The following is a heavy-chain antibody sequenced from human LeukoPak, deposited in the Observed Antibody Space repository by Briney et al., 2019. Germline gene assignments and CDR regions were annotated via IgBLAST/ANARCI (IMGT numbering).Heavy chain of an antibody. D-gene: IGHD4-17*01. J-gene: IGHJ4*02. V-gene: IGHV3-15*01. CDR3: TTTLTVTTLEQDPNFDY. Sequence: GGSLRLSCAASGFTFSNAWMSWVRQAPGKGLEWVGRIKSKTDGGTTDYAAPVKGRFTISRDDSKNTLYLQMNSLKTEDTAVYYCTTTLTVTTLEQDPNFDYWGQGTLVTVSS. CDR1: GFTFSNAW. CDR2: IKSKTDGGTT.